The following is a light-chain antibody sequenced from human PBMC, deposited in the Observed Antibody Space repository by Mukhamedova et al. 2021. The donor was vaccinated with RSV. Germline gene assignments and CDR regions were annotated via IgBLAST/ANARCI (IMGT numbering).Light chain of an antibody. J-gene: IGLJ1*01. CDR1: TNNVGRFA. CDR3: SAWDYILGYV. Sequence: GDTNNVGRFAVGWYQQISHGAPKSVMFGNSLPSGIPDRFSASKSGTTASLTISGLQPEDEADYYCSAWDYILGYVFGTGTKVTVL. V-gene: IGLV1-44*01. CDR2: GNS.